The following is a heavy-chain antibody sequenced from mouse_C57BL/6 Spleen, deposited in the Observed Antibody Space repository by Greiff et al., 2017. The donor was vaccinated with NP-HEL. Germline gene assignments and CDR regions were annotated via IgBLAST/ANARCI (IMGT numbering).Heavy chain of an antibody. CDR3: ASGGTAQAAWFAY. CDR2: IWGVGST. V-gene: IGHV2-6*01. J-gene: IGHJ3*01. D-gene: IGHD3-2*02. CDR1: GFSLTSYG. Sequence: VKLVESGPGLVAPSQSLSITCTVSGFSLTSYGVDWVRQSPGKGLEWLGVIWGVGSTNYNSALKSRLSISKDNSKSQVFLKMNSLQTDDTAMYYCASGGTAQAAWFAYWGQGTLVTVSA.